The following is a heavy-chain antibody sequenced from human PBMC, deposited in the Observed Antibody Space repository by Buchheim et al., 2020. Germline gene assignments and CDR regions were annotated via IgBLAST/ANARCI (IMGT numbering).Heavy chain of an antibody. CDR2: ISSSSSTI. J-gene: IGHJ6*02. CDR1: GFTFSSYS. Sequence: EVQLVESGGGLVQPGGSLRLSCAASGFTFSSYSMNWVRQAPGKGLEWVSYISSSSSTIYYADSVKGRFTISRDNAKNSLYLQMNSLRAEDTAVYYYAREGHYDFWSGYYPYYYYGMDVWGQGTT. V-gene: IGHV3-48*01. D-gene: IGHD3-3*01. CDR3: AREGHYDFWSGYYPYYYYGMDV.